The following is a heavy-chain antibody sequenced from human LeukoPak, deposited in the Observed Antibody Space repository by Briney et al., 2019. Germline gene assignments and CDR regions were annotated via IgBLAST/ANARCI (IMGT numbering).Heavy chain of an antibody. Sequence: SETLSLTCAVYGGSFSGYYWSWIRQPPGKGLEWSGEIYHSGSTNYNPSLKSRVTISVDTSKNQFSLKLSSVTAADTAVYYCARTHYYGSGSYYNLRYYYGMDVWGKGTTVTVSS. CDR2: IYHSGST. D-gene: IGHD3-10*01. V-gene: IGHV4-34*01. CDR1: GGSFSGYY. J-gene: IGHJ6*04. CDR3: ARTHYYGSGSYYNLRYYYGMDV.